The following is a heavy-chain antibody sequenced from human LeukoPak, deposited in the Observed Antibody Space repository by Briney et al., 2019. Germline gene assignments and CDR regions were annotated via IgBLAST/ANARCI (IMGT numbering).Heavy chain of an antibody. CDR1: GYTFTSYG. V-gene: IGHV1-2*02. CDR3: ARDLWGDIAAADNYYYYMDV. Sequence: ASVKVSCKASGYTFTSYGISWVRQAPGQGLEWMGWINPNSGGTNYAQKFQGRVTMTRDTSISTAYMELSRLRSDDTAVYYCARDLWGDIAAADNYYYYMDVWGKGTTVTVSS. J-gene: IGHJ6*03. CDR2: INPNSGGT. D-gene: IGHD6-13*01.